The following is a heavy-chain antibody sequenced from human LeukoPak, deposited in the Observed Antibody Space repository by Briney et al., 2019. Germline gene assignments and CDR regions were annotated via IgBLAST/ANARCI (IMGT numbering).Heavy chain of an antibody. Sequence: QPGRSPRLSCAASGFTFSSYGMHWVRQAPGKGLEWVAVISYDGSNKYYADSVKGRFTISRDNSKNTLYLQMNSLRAEDTAVYYYAKSRRIYCSGGSCFLHDYWGQGTLVTVSS. D-gene: IGHD2-15*01. J-gene: IGHJ4*02. CDR2: ISYDGSNK. V-gene: IGHV3-30*18. CDR3: AKSRRIYCSGGSCFLHDY. CDR1: GFTFSSYG.